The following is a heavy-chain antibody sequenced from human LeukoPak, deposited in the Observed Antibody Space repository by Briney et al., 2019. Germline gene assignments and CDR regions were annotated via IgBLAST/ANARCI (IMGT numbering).Heavy chain of an antibody. CDR1: GFMFSDYY. Sequence: GGSLRLSCAASGFMFSDYYMTWIRQAPGKGLEFIAFISSSGSYTNSADSVKGRFTISRDYAKNSLYLQMNSLRAEDTAVYYCARVYGVLGSRDQQLMHWGQGTLVTVSS. CDR2: ISSSGSYT. V-gene: IGHV3-11*06. J-gene: IGHJ4*02. CDR3: ARVYGVLGSRDQQLMH. D-gene: IGHD6-13*01.